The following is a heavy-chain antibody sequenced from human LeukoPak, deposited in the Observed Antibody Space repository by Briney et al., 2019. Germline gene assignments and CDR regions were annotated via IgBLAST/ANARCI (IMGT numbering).Heavy chain of an antibody. CDR3: ARGAGGDYPFDY. V-gene: IGHV4-59*01. D-gene: IGHD4-17*01. CDR2: IYYSGST. J-gene: IGHJ4*02. Sequence: SETLSLTCAVSGGSISRYYWSWIRQPPGKGLEWIGYIYYSGSTNYNPSLKSRVTISVDTSENQFSLKLNAVTAADTAVYYCARGAGGDYPFDYWGQGTLVTV. CDR1: GGSISRYY.